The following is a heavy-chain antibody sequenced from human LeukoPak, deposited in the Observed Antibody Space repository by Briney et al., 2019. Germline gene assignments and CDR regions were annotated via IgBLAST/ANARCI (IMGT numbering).Heavy chain of an antibody. CDR3: ARDLVRGVKYNWFDP. V-gene: IGHV1-69*06. CDR2: IIPIFGTA. Sequence: ASVKVSCKASGGTFSSYAISWVRQAPGQRLEWMGGIIPIFGTANYAQKFQGRVTITADKSTSTVYMELSSLRSEDTAVYYCARDLVRGVKYNWFDPWGQGTLVTVSS. J-gene: IGHJ5*02. D-gene: IGHD3-10*01. CDR1: GGTFSSYA.